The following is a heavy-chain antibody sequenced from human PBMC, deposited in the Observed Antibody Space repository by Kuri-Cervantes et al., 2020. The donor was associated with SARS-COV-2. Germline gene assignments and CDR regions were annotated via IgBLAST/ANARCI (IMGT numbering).Heavy chain of an antibody. CDR2: IYHSGST. J-gene: IGHJ4*02. CDR3: ASIPMQSEYYFDY. CDR1: GYSISSGYY. Sequence: GSLRLSCTVSGYSISSGYYWGWIRQPPGKGLEWIGSIYHSGSTYYNPSLKSRVTISVDTSKNQFSLKLSSVTAADTAVYYCASIPMQSEYYFDYWGQGTLVTVSS. V-gene: IGHV4-38-2*02. D-gene: IGHD2-2*01.